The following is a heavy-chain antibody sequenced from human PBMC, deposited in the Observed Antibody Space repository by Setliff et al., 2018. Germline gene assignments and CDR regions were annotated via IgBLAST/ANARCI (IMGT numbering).Heavy chain of an antibody. CDR2: INHSGST. J-gene: IGHJ4*02. V-gene: IGHV4-34*01. Sequence: PSETLSLTCAVYGGSFSGYYWSWIRQPPGKGLEWIGEINHSGSTNYNPSLKSRVTISVDTSKNQFSLKLSSVTAADTAVYYCARGHYNFWSGYYRYWGQGTLVTVSS. CDR1: GGSFSGYY. D-gene: IGHD3-3*01. CDR3: ARGHYNFWSGYYRY.